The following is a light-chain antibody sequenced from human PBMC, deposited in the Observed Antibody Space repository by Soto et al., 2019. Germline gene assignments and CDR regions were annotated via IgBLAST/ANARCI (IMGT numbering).Light chain of an antibody. V-gene: IGKV3-20*01. CDR3: QQYGSSPPGT. CDR2: GAS. Sequence: EIVLTQSPGTLSLSPGERATLSCRASQSVSSSYLAWYQQKPGQAPRLLIYGASSRATDIPDRFSGSGSGTDFTLTISRLEPEDFAVYYCQQYGSSPPGTFGQGTKV. CDR1: QSVSSSY. J-gene: IGKJ1*01.